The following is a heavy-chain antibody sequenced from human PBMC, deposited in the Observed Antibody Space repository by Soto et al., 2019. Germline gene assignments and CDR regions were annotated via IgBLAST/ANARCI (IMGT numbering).Heavy chain of an antibody. CDR2: ISAYNGNT. V-gene: IGHV1-18*01. Sequence: QVQLVQSGAEVKKPGASVKVSCKASGYTFTSYGISWVRQAPGQGLAWMGWISAYNGNTNYAQKLQGRVTMTTDTSTSTAYMELRSLRSDDTAVYYCARDSVGYCSGGSCYSARRDFDYWGQGTLVTVSS. CDR1: GYTFTSYG. CDR3: ARDSVGYCSGGSCYSARRDFDY. J-gene: IGHJ4*02. D-gene: IGHD2-15*01.